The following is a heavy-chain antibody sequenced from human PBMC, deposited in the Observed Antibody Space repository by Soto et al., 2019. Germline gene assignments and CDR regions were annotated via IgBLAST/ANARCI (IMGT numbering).Heavy chain of an antibody. V-gene: IGHV1-3*01. D-gene: IGHD1-1*01. Sequence: ASVKVSCKASGYGFTTYALHWVRQAPGQRLEWMAWIDAGNGNTKYSQKFQGRVTVTRDTIASTIYMQLSSLKSEDTAVFYCARQLPGTGAAFDIWGQGTAVTVSS. CDR3: ARQLPGTGAAFDI. CDR1: GYGFTTYA. CDR2: IDAGNGNT. J-gene: IGHJ3*02.